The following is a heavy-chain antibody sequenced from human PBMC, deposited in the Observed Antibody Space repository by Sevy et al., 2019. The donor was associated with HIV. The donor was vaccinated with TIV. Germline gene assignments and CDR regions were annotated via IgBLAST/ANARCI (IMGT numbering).Heavy chain of an antibody. CDR2: IIPIFGTA. J-gene: IGHJ3*02. D-gene: IGHD4-17*01. CDR3: ASLYGANGSDAFDI. V-gene: IGHV1-69*13. CDR1: GGTFSSYA. Sequence: SVKVSCKASGGTFSSYAISWVRQAPGQGLEWMGGIIPIFGTANYAQKFQGRVTITADESTSTAYMELSSLRSEDTAVYYCASLYGANGSDAFDIWGQGTMVTVSS.